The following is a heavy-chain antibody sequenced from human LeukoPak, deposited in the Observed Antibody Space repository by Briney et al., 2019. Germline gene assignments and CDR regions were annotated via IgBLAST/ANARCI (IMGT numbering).Heavy chain of an antibody. CDR1: GFTFSSYE. Sequence: GGSLRLSCAASGFTFSSYEMNWVRQAPRKGLEWVSYISSSGSTIYYADSVKGRFTISRDNAKNSLYLQMNSLRAEDTAAYYCARNNYYDSSAGVGYWGQGTLVTVSS. J-gene: IGHJ4*02. D-gene: IGHD3-22*01. CDR3: ARNNYYDSSAGVGY. CDR2: ISSSGSTI. V-gene: IGHV3-48*03.